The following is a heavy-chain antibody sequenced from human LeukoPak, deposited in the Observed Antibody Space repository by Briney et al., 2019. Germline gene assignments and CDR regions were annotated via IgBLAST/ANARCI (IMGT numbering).Heavy chain of an antibody. D-gene: IGHD3-22*01. J-gene: IGHJ3*02. V-gene: IGHV3-33*01. Sequence: GRSLRLSCAASGFTFSSYGMHWVRQAPGKGPEWVAVIWYDGSNKYYADSVKGRFTISRDNSKNTLYLQMNSLRAEDTAVYYCARGRSDYYDSSGYLIWGQGTMVTVSS. CDR2: IWYDGSNK. CDR3: ARGRSDYYDSSGYLI. CDR1: GFTFSSYG.